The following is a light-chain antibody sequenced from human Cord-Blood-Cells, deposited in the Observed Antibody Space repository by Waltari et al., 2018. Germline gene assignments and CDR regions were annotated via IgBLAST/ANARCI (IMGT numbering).Light chain of an antibody. CDR1: QSVSSY. V-gene: IGKV3-11*01. CDR2: DAS. Sequence: IVLTQSPATLSLSPGERANLSCRASQSVSSYLAWYQQKPGQAPRLLIYDASNRATGIPARFSGSGSGTDFTLTISSLEPEDFAVYYCQQRSNWLWTFGQGTKVEIK. J-gene: IGKJ1*01. CDR3: QQRSNWLWT.